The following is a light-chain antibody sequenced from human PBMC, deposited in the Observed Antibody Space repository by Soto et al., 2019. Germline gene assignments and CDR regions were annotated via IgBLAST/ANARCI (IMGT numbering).Light chain of an antibody. V-gene: IGKV3-15*01. Sequence: ELVMTQSPDTLSVSPGERATLLCRASQSVRNNLAWYQQKPGQAPRLLIYGVSTRATGVPARFSGSGSGTDFTLTISSLQPEDFAVYYCHQYDNWWTFGQGTTVDIK. J-gene: IGKJ1*01. CDR1: QSVRNN. CDR2: GVS. CDR3: HQYDNWWT.